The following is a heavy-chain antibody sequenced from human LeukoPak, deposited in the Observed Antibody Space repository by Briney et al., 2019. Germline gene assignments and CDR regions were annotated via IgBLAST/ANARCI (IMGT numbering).Heavy chain of an antibody. Sequence: SETLSLTCAVYGGSFSDYYWSWIRQPPGKGLEWIGEINHSGSTNYNPSLKSRVTISVDTSKNQFSLKLSSVTAADTAVYYCARLPHSMVRGVDYWGQGTLVTVSS. CDR1: GGSFSDYY. J-gene: IGHJ4*02. CDR2: INHSGST. V-gene: IGHV4-34*01. D-gene: IGHD3-10*01. CDR3: ARLPHSMVRGVDY.